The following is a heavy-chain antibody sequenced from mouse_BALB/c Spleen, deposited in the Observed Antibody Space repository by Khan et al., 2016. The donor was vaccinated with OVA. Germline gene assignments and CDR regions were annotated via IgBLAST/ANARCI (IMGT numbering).Heavy chain of an antibody. Sequence: VQLQESGAELVKPGASVKLSCKASGYTFTSYDINWVRQRPEQGLEWIGWMFPGDGSTKYNENFKGKATLTTDKSSSTAYMQLSRLTSEDSGAYFCARGGYGGCAYGGQGTLVTVSA. V-gene: IGHV1-85*01. J-gene: IGHJ3*01. CDR2: MFPGDGST. CDR3: ARGGYGGCAY. D-gene: IGHD2-14*01. CDR1: GYTFTSYD.